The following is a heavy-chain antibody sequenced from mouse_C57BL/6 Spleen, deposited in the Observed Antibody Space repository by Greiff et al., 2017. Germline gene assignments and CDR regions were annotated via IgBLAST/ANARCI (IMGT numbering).Heavy chain of an antibody. Sequence: QVQLQQPGAELVKPGASVKLSCKASGYTFTSYWMHWVKQRPGQGLEWIGMIHPNSGSTNYNEKLKSKATLTVDKSSSTAYMQLSSLTSEDSAVYYCARGETVVATRGYWGQGTTLTVSS. D-gene: IGHD1-1*01. CDR3: ARGETVVATRGY. CDR2: IHPNSGST. CDR1: GYTFTSYW. J-gene: IGHJ2*01. V-gene: IGHV1-64*01.